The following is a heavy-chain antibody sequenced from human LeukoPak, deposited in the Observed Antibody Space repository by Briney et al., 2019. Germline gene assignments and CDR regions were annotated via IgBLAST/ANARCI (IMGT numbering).Heavy chain of an antibody. V-gene: IGHV3-30-3*01. CDR2: ISYDGSNK. CDR1: GFTFSSYA. CDR3: AKDAEQWLVPAHNWFDP. D-gene: IGHD6-19*01. J-gene: IGHJ5*02. Sequence: PGGSLRLSCAASGFTFSSYAMHWVRQAPGKGLEWVAVISYDGSNKYYADSVKGRFTISRDNSKNTLYLQMNSLRAEDTAVYYCAKDAEQWLVPAHNWFDPWGQGTLVTVSS.